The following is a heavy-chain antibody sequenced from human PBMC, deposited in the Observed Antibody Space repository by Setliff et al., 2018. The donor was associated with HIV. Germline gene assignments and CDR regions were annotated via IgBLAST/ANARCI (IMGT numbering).Heavy chain of an antibody. V-gene: IGHV4-34*12. CDR2: VIHSGNT. J-gene: IGHJ4*02. Sequence: KPSETLSLTCTVSGASFNNSYWTWIRQPPGKGLEFIGEVIHSGNTDYNPSLKSRLSISVDTSKNQFSLKMTSVTAADTAVYYCARSSRGPHYDITIYPPRSYDYWGQGTLVTVSS. D-gene: IGHD3-10*01. CDR3: ARSSRGPHYDITIYPPRSYDY. CDR1: GASFNNSY.